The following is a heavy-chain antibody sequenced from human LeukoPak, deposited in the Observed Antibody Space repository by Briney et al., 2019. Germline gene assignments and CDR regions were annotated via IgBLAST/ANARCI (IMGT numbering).Heavy chain of an antibody. CDR3: AKVLLDTYYYDSSGYWN. J-gene: IGHJ4*02. D-gene: IGHD3-22*01. CDR1: GFTFSSYA. CDR2: ISGSGGST. Sequence: PGGSLRLSCAASGFTFSSYAMSWVRQAPGKGLEWVSAISGSGGSTYYADSVKGRFTISRDNSKNTLYLQMNSLRAEDTAVYYCAKVLLDTYYYDSSGYWNWGQGTLVTVSS. V-gene: IGHV3-23*01.